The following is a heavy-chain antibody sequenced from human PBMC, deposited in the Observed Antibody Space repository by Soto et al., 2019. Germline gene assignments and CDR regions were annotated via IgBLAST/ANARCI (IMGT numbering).Heavy chain of an antibody. CDR3: ARIRIAPNSGGWEAFAF. CDR1: GFSHHKNGMC. J-gene: IGHJ4*02. CDR2: IDRDDDK. Sequence: APITPKQPLRKTCTFSGFSHHKNGMCVSWIRQPPGKALEWLALIDRDDDKYDSTSLKTRLSISKDTSKSQVVLTMTNMDPVDTATYYCARIRIAPNSGGWEAFAFWGQGTLVT. V-gene: IGHV2-70*01. D-gene: IGHD6-19*01.